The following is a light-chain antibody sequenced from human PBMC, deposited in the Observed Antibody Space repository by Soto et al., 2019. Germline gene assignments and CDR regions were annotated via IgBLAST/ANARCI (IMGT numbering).Light chain of an antibody. CDR3: LLYSGGAHLV. J-gene: IGLJ7*01. Sequence: QTVVTQEPSLTVSPGGTVTLTCTSSTGAVTRGNYASWFQQKPGQAPRTLIYTTNSKHSWTPARFSGSLLGDKAALTLSGAQPEDEAEYYCLLYSGGAHLVFGGGTQLTVL. V-gene: IGLV7-43*01. CDR1: TGAVTRGNY. CDR2: TTN.